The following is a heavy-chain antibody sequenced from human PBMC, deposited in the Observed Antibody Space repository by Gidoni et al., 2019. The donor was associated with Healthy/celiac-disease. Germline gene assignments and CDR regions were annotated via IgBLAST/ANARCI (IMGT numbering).Heavy chain of an antibody. CDR3: TTEVLPPPNYYDSSGYGYY. J-gene: IGHJ4*02. CDR2: IKSKTDGGTT. CDR1: GFTFSNAW. Sequence: EVQLVESGGGLVKPGGSLRLSCAASGFTFSNAWMSWVRQAPGTGLEWVGRIKSKTDGGTTDYAAPVKGRFTISRDDSKNTLYLQMNSLKTEDTAVYYCTTEVLPPPNYYDSSGYGYYWGQGTLVTVSS. V-gene: IGHV3-15*01. D-gene: IGHD3-22*01.